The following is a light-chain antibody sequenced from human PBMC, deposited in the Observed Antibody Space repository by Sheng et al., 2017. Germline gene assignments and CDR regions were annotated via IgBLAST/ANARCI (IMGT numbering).Light chain of an antibody. V-gene: IGKV3-20*01. CDR3: QQYIHGHT. J-gene: IGKJ2*01. Sequence: EVVLTQSPGTLSLSPGERATLSCRASQSVDSSYFTWYQQRPGQAPRLLIYGASSRATGIPDRFNGSGSGTEFTLTISSLRSEDFAIYYCQQYIHGHTFGQGTKLESK. CDR1: QSVDSSY. CDR2: GAS.